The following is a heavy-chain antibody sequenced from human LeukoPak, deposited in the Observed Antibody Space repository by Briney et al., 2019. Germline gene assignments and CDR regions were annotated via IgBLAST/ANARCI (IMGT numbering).Heavy chain of an antibody. V-gene: IGHV6-1*01. CDR3: ARVGRSGGIKRGYFDY. J-gene: IGHJ4*02. CDR1: GDSVSSNSAA. D-gene: IGHD2-15*01. CDR2: TYYRSKWYN. Sequence: SQTLSLTCAISGDSVSSNSAAWNWIRQSPSRGLEWLGRTYYRSKWYNDYAVSVKSRITINPDTSKNQFSLQLNSVTPEDTAVYYCARVGRSGGIKRGYFDYWGQGTLVTVSS.